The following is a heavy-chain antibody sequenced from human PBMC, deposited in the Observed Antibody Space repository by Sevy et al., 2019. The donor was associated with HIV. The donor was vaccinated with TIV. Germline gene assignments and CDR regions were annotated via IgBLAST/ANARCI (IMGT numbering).Heavy chain of an antibody. CDR1: GFSFSSYG. D-gene: IGHD3-16*01. J-gene: IGHJ4*02. CDR3: VKEGGGGGGDH. CDR2: IQYDGINK. V-gene: IGHV3-30*02. Sequence: GGSLRLSCAASGFSFSSYGMHWVRQAPGKGLEWMSYIQYDGINKDYADSVKGLLTISKENSKNTLYLQMNSLRVEDSVVFYCVKEGGGGGGDHWGQGTLVTVSS.